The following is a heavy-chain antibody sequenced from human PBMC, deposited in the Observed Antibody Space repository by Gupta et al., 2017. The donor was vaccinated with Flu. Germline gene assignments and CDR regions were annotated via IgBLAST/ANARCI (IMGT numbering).Heavy chain of an antibody. CDR1: GYTFTSYG. D-gene: IGHD1-26*01. V-gene: IGHV1-18*01. CDR2: ISAYNGNT. CDR3: ARDDGKRIVGATGRYYYYGMDV. Sequence: QVQLVQSGAEVKKPGASVKVSCKASGYTFTSYGISWVRPAPGQGLEWMGWISAYNGNTNYAQKLQGRVTMTTDTSTSTAYMELRSLRSDDTAVYYCARDDGKRIVGATGRYYYYGMDVWGQGTTVTVSS. J-gene: IGHJ6*02.